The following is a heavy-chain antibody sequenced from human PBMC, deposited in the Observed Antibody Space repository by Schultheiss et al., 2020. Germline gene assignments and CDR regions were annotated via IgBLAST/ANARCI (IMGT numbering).Heavy chain of an antibody. CDR1: GFTFSSYD. V-gene: IGHV3-13*01. CDR3: ARDSQNSSGWYYYYGMDV. Sequence: WGSLRLSCAASGFTFSSYDMHWVRQATGKGLEWVSAIGTAGDTYYPGSVKGRFTISRENAKNSLYLQMNSLRAEDTAVYYCARDSQNSSGWYYYYGMDVWGQGTTVTV. D-gene: IGHD6-19*01. CDR2: IGTAGDT. J-gene: IGHJ6*02.